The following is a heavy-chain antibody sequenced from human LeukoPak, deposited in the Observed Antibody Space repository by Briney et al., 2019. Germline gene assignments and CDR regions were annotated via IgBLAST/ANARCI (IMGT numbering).Heavy chain of an antibody. CDR1: GFTFDDYA. CDR3: AKAVRPPVAGSSAFDI. CDR2: ISWNSGSI. D-gene: IGHD6-19*01. V-gene: IGHV3-9*03. Sequence: GGSLRLSCIASGFTFDDYAMHWVRQAPGKGLEWVSGISWNSGSIGYADSVKGRFTISRDNAKNSLYLQMNSLRAEDMALYYCAKAVRPPVAGSSAFDIWGQGTMVTVSS. J-gene: IGHJ3*02.